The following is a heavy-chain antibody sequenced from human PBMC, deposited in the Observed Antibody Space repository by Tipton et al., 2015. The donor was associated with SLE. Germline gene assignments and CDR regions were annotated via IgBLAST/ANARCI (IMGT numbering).Heavy chain of an antibody. Sequence: TLSLTCTVSGGSISSGGYSWNWIRQPAGKGPEWIGRFYSGFTTYNPSLRSRLTLSVDTSKNQFSLRLTSVTAADTAVYYCARGWRFGQRGFDSWGQGTLVAVSS. CDR3: ARGWRFGQRGFDS. D-gene: IGHD2-15*01. V-gene: IGHV4-61*02. J-gene: IGHJ4*02. CDR2: FYSGFT. CDR1: GGSISSGGYS.